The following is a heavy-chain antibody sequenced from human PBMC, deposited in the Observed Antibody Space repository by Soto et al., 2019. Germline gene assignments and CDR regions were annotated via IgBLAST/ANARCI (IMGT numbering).Heavy chain of an antibody. J-gene: IGHJ5*02. V-gene: IGHV4-39*07. CDR2: SYYSGTS. CDR3: ARAGNSYATGWFDP. CDR1: GGSIRVHSYY. D-gene: IGHD5-18*01. Sequence: SETLSLTCTVSGGSIRVHSYYWTWIRQTPGKGREGVGSSYYSGTSYFNPALKGRVTISVDRSKSQFSLKASSVTAADAAVYYCARAGNSYATGWFDPWGQGTLVTVSS.